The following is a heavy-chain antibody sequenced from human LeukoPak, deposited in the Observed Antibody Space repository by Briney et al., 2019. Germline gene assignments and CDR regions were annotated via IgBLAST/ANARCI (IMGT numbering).Heavy chain of an antibody. CDR3: ARKLVTTEISYFDY. Sequence: GGSLRLSCAASGFTFSTYVIHWVRQAPGKGLEWVAVISYDGSNKYYADSVKGRFTISRDNSRNTLYLQMNSLRAEDTALYYCARKLVTTEISYFDYWGQGTLVTVSS. CDR1: GFTFSTYV. CDR2: ISYDGSNK. J-gene: IGHJ4*01. V-gene: IGHV3-30-3*01. D-gene: IGHD1-1*01.